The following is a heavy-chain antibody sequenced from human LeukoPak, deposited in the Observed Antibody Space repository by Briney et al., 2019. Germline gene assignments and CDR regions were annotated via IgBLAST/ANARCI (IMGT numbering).Heavy chain of an antibody. J-gene: IGHJ4*02. D-gene: IGHD2/OR15-2a*01. CDR1: GYTFTGYG. CDR2: INPNSGGT. V-gene: IGHV1-2*02. CDR3: ARVSAYYALDY. Sequence: ASVKVSCKASGYTFTGYGLSWVRQAPGRGLEWMGWINPNSGGTNYAQKFQGRVTMTRDTSISTAYMELSRLRSDDTAVYYCARVSAYYALDYWGQGTLVTVSS.